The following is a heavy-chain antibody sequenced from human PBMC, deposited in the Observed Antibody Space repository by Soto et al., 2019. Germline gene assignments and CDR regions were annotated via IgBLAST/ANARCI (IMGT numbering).Heavy chain of an antibody. CDR3: ARIEMASIK. CDR2: IYYTGST. Sequence: TLSLTCTVSGDSITSGGYYWSWLRQSPGKGLEWIGHIYYTGSTFYSPALKSRLTIALDXSKNQFSLDLRTVTAADTAMYYCARIEMASIKWGRGALVTVSS. V-gene: IGHV4-31*03. CDR1: GDSITSGGYY. J-gene: IGHJ4*02.